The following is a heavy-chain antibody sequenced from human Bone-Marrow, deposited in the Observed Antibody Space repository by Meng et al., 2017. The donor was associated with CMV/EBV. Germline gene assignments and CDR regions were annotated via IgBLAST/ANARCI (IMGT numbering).Heavy chain of an antibody. Sequence: SETLSLTCTVSGGSISSGGYYWSWIRQHPGKGLEWIGYIYYSGSTYYNPSLKSRVTISVDTSKNQFSLKLSSVTAADTAVYYCARGPTYYDFWSGYTNWFDSWGPGTLVTVSS. CDR1: GGSISSGGYY. J-gene: IGHJ5*01. CDR2: IYYSGST. D-gene: IGHD3-3*01. V-gene: IGHV4-31*03. CDR3: ARGPTYYDFWSGYTNWFDS.